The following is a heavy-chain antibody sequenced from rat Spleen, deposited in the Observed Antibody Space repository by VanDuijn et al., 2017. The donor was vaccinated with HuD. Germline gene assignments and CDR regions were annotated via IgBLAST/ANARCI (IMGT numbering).Heavy chain of an antibody. CDR3: TRGTPFDY. Sequence: EVQLVESGGGLVQPGRSLKLSCAASGFTFSNYGMAWVRQTPTKGLEWVASIITGGSTYYRDSVKGRFTISRDNAKSTLYLQMDSLRSEDTATYYCTRGTPFDYWGQGVMVTVSS. CDR2: IITGGST. V-gene: IGHV5S13*01. CDR1: GFTFSNYG. J-gene: IGHJ2*01.